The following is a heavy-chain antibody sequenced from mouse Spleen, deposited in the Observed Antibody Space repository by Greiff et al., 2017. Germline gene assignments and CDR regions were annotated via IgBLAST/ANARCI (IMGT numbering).Heavy chain of an antibody. D-gene: IGHD1-1*02. CDR3: ARHIYGSYGFDV. V-gene: IGHV5-9-3*01. CDR2: ISSGGGNT. J-gene: IGHJ1*01. Sequence: EVQVVESGGGLVKLGGSLKLSCAASGFTFSSYAMSWVRQTPEKRLEWVATISSGGGNTYYPDSVKGRFTISRDNAKNTLYLQMSSLKSEDTAMYYCARHIYGSYGFDVWGAGTTVTVSS. CDR1: GFTFSSYA.